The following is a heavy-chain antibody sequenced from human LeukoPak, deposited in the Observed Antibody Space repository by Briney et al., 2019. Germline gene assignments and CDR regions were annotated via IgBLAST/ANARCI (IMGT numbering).Heavy chain of an antibody. CDR2: IYYSGST. Sequence: SETLSLTCTVSGGSISSYYWSWIRQPPGKGLEWMGYIYYSGSTNYNPSLKSRVTISVDTSKNQFSLKLSSVTAADTAVYYCARNGQGDYDILTGYYPYYFDYWGQGTLVTVSS. CDR1: GGSISSYY. CDR3: ARNGQGDYDILTGYYPYYFDY. V-gene: IGHV4-59*08. J-gene: IGHJ4*02. D-gene: IGHD3-9*01.